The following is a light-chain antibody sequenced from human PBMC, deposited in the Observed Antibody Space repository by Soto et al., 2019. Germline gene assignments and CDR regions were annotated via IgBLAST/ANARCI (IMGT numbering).Light chain of an antibody. CDR3: QQYNNWPLT. CDR2: GAS. Sequence: EIVMTQSPATLSVSPGERATLSCRASQSVSSNLAWYQQKPGQAPRLLIYGASTRATGIPARFSSSGSGTEFTLTISSLQSEDFAVYYCQQYNNWPLTLGQGTRLESK. J-gene: IGKJ5*01. V-gene: IGKV3-15*01. CDR1: QSVSSN.